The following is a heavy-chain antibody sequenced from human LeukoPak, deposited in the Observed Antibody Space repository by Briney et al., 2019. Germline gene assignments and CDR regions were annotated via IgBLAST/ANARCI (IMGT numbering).Heavy chain of an antibody. CDR2: LSGSGGST. CDR3: AKFEGLCGSANTCYHFDC. J-gene: IGHJ4*02. V-gene: IGHV3-23*01. D-gene: IGHD2-2*01. CDR1: GFTFSTYA. Sequence: GGSLRLACDASGFTFSTYAMSWVRQAPGEGLEWVSGLSGSGGSTWYADSVKGRFTISRDNSKNTVYLHMNSLRAEDTAVYYCAKFEGLCGSANTCYHFDCWGQGTLVTVSS.